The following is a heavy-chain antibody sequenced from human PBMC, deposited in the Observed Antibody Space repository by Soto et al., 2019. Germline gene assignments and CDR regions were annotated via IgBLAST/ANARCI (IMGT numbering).Heavy chain of an antibody. CDR3: ARLVRFGELGY. J-gene: IGHJ4*02. CDR2: IYYSGST. V-gene: IGHV4-59*08. Sequence: SETLSLTCTVSGGSISSYYWSWIRQPPGKGLEWIGYIYYSGSTNYNPSLKSRVTISVDTSKNQFSLKLSSVTAADTAVYYCARLVRFGELGYWGQGTLVTVSS. D-gene: IGHD3-10*01. CDR1: GGSISSYY.